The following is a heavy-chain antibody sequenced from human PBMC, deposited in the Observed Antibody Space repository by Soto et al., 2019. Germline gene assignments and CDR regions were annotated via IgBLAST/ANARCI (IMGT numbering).Heavy chain of an antibody. V-gene: IGHV3-23*01. CDR3: AKDGGYGSGSYYSDD. Sequence: EVQLLESGGGLVQPGGSLRLSCAASGFTFSSYAMSWVRQAPGKGLEWVSTTSRSGGSTYYADSVKGRFTISRDNSKNTFYLQMNSRRAEDLAVYYCAKDGGYGSGSYYSDDWGQGTLVTVSS. CDR1: GFTFSSYA. D-gene: IGHD3-10*01. CDR2: TSRSGGST. J-gene: IGHJ4*02.